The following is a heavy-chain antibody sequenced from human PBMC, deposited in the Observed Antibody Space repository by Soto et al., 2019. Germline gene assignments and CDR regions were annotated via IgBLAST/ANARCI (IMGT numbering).Heavy chain of an antibody. D-gene: IGHD4-17*01. J-gene: IGHJ1*01. Sequence: ASVKVSCKASGYTFTSYAMHWVRQAPGQRLEWMGWINAGNGNTKYSQKFQGRVTITRDTSASTAYMELSSLRSEDTAVYYCARPPSDYGDYAYFQHWGQGTLVTVSS. CDR1: GYTFTSYA. V-gene: IGHV1-3*01. CDR3: ARPPSDYGDYAYFQH. CDR2: INAGNGNT.